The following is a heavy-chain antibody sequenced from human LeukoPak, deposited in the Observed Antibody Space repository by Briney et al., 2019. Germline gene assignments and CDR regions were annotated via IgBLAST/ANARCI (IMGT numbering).Heavy chain of an antibody. Sequence: SETLSLTCTVSGGSISSSGSYWGWIRRPPGKELEWIGSIYYSGNTYNPSLKSRVTISVDTSKNQFSLNLTSVNAADTAVYYCARVMAARREDLNWFDPWGQGTLVTVSS. CDR2: IYYSGNT. J-gene: IGHJ5*02. CDR1: GGSISSSGSY. V-gene: IGHV4-39*07. D-gene: IGHD6-6*01. CDR3: ARVMAARREDLNWFDP.